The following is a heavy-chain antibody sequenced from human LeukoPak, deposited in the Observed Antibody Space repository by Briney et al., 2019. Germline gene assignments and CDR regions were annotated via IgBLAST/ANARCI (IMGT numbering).Heavy chain of an antibody. J-gene: IGHJ4*02. V-gene: IGHV3-23*01. CDR2: NTGSGGST. D-gene: IGHD3-10*01. CDR3: AKDRGGVILYFDY. Sequence: GGPLRLFCGACGIPFSILGMRWLRQAPGEGVEGVSANTGSGGSTYYADSVKGLFTNSRDNSNNTLYLQMSSLRAEDTAVYYCAKDRGGVILYFDYWGQGTLVTVSS. CDR1: GIPFSILG.